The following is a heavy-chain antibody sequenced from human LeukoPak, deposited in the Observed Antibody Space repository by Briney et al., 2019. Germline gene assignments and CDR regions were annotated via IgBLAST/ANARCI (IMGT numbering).Heavy chain of an antibody. CDR2: IIPVLGIA. D-gene: IGHD3-22*01. V-gene: IGHV1-69*04. J-gene: IGHJ6*02. Sequence: SVKVSCKASGGTFSSYTISWVRQAPGQGLEWMGRIIPVLGIANYAQKFQGRVTITADKSTSTAYMELSSLRSEDTAVYYCARDPTPSYDSSGYYYYYGMDVWGQGTTVTVSS. CDR1: GGTFSSYT. CDR3: ARDPTPSYDSSGYYYYYGMDV.